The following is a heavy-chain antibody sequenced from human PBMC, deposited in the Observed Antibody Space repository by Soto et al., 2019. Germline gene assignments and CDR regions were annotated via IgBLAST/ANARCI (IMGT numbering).Heavy chain of an antibody. V-gene: IGHV1-3*01. CDR3: ASSYYYDSSGYSSLYYYYGMDV. CDR2: INAGNGNT. CDR1: GDTFTSYD. J-gene: IGHJ6*02. D-gene: IGHD3-22*01. Sequence: ASVKVSCKASGDTFTSYDINWVRQAPGQRLEWMGWINAGNGNTKYSQMFQGRVTITRDTSASTAYMELSSLRSEDTAVYYCASSYYYDSSGYSSLYYYYGMDVWGQGTTVTVSS.